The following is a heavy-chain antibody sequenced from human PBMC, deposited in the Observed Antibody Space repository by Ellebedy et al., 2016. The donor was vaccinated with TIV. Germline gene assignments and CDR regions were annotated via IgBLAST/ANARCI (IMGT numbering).Heavy chain of an antibody. D-gene: IGHD2-8*01. CDR3: ARLVLVDRGLGMDV. CDR1: GGSISSGGYY. Sequence: MPSETLSLTCTVSGGSISSGGYYWSWIRQHPGKGLEWIGYIYYSGSTYYNPSLKSRVTISVDTSKNQFSLKLSSVIAADTAVYYCARLVLVDRGLGMDVWGQGTTVTVSS. CDR2: IYYSGST. V-gene: IGHV4-31*03. J-gene: IGHJ6*02.